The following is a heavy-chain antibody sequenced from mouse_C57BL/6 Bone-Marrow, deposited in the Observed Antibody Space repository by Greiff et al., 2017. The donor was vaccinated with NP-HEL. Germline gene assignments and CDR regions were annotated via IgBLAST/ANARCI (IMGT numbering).Heavy chain of an antibody. V-gene: IGHV5-6*01. D-gene: IGHD4-1*01. CDR1: GFTFSSYG. J-gene: IGHJ3*01. Sequence: EVQLVESGGDLVKPGGSLKLSCAASGFTFSSYGMSWVRQTPDKRLEWVATISSGGSYTYYPDSVKGRFTISRDNAKNTLYLHMSSLKSEDTAMYYCARRLGAWFAYWGQGTLVTVSA. CDR2: ISSGGSYT. CDR3: ARRLGAWFAY.